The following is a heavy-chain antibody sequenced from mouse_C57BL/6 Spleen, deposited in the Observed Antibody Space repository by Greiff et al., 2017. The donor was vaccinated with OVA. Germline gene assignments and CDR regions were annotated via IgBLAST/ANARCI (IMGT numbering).Heavy chain of an antibody. D-gene: IGHD1-1*01. CDR1: GFTFSDFY. V-gene: IGHV7-1*01. J-gene: IGHJ4*01. CDR3: ARENYYGAGDY. Sequence: EVKVVESGGGLVQSGRSLRLSCATSGFTFSDFYMEWVRQAPGKGLEWIAASRNKANDYTTEYSASVKGRFIVSRDTSQSILYLQMNALRAEDTAIYYCARENYYGAGDYWGQGTSVTVSS. CDR2: SRNKANDYTT.